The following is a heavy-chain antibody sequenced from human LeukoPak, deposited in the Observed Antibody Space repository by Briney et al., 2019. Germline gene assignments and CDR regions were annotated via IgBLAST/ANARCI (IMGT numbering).Heavy chain of an antibody. D-gene: IGHD4-17*01. J-gene: IGHJ4*02. V-gene: IGHV4-30-2*01. CDR2: IYHSGST. Sequence: PSQTLSLTCAVSGGSISSGGSSWSWIRQPPGKGLEWIGYIYHSGSTYYNPSLKSRVTISVDRSKNQFSLKLSSVTAADTAVYYCAGNDYEFDYWGQGTLVTVSS. CDR3: AGNDYEFDY. CDR1: GGSISSGGSS.